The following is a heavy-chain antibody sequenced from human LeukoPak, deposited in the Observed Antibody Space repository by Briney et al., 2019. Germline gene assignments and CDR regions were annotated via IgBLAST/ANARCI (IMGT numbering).Heavy chain of an antibody. CDR2: ISSSSNYR. Sequence: GGSLRLSCAASGFTFSSYSMNWVRQAPGKGLEWVSSISSSSNYRYYADSVKGRFTISRDNAKNSLFLQMNSLRVEDTAVYYCGRDYFGSIDYWGQGILVTVSS. CDR3: GRDYFGSIDY. CDR1: GFTFSSYS. J-gene: IGHJ4*02. D-gene: IGHD1-26*01. V-gene: IGHV3-21*01.